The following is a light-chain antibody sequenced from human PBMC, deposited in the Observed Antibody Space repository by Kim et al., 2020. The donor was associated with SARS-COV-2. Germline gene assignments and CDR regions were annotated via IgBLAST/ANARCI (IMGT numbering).Light chain of an antibody. CDR3: HHYGRSPPMYT. CDR2: GAS. CDR1: QSVISTS. Sequence: PGERATRSCRASQSVISTSLAWYQQRPGQAPRLVIYGASSRATDIPDRFSGSGSGTDFTLTISRLEPEDSAMYYCHHYGRSPPMYTFGQGTKLEI. J-gene: IGKJ2*01. V-gene: IGKV3-20*01.